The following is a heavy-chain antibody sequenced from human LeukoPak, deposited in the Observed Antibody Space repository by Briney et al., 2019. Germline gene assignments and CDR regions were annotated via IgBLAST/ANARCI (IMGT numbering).Heavy chain of an antibody. D-gene: IGHD5-18*01. CDR1: GGSISSSSYY. CDR2: IYYSGST. CDR3: ATRNTAPGYYYYYMDV. Sequence: PSETLSLTCTVSGGSISSSSYYWGWVRQPPGKGLEWIGSIYYSGSTNYNPSLKSRVTISVDTSKNQFSLKLSSVTAADTAVYYCATRNTAPGYYYYYMDVWGKGTTVTVSS. V-gene: IGHV4-39*07. J-gene: IGHJ6*03.